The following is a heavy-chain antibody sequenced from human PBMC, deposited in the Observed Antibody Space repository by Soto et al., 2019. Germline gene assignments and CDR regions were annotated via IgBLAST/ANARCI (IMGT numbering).Heavy chain of an antibody. J-gene: IGHJ6*02. CDR2: IYYSGST. CDR1: GVSISSRGYY. CDR3: ARTRVYDSYNYYGMAV. Sequence: SETLSLTCTVSGVSISSRGYYWGWIRQPPGKGLEWIGTIYYSGSTYYNPSLKSRVTISVDTSKNQFSLQLNSVTPEDTAVYYCARTRVYDSYNYYGMAVWGQGTTVTVSS. D-gene: IGHD3-3*01. V-gene: IGHV4-39*01.